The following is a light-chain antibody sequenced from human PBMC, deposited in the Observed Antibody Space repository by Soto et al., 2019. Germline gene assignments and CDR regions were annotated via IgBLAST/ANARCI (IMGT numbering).Light chain of an antibody. CDR3: CSFAGSSPS. CDR2: EGS. J-gene: IGLJ2*01. Sequence: QSVLTQPASVSGSPGQSITISCTGTSGDIGNYNLVSWYQQHPGKAPKLMIYEGSKRPSGVSNRFSASKSGNTASLTISGLQAEDEADYYCCSFAGSSPSFGGGTKVTVL. CDR1: SGDIGNYNL. V-gene: IGLV2-23*01.